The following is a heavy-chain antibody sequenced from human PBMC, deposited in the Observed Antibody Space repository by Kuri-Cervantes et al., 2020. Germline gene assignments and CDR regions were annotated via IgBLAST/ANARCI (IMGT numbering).Heavy chain of an antibody. CDR2: IYYSGST. D-gene: IGHD3-16*01. V-gene: IGHV4-30-4*01. CDR1: GGSISSGDYY. CDR3: ARGGGGWYFDL. J-gene: IGHJ2*01. Sequence: SETLSLTCTVSGGSISSGDYYWSWIRQPPGKGLEWIGYIYYSGSTYYNPSLKSRVTISVDTSKNQFSLKLSSVTAADTAVYYCARGGGGWYFDLWGRGTLVTVSS.